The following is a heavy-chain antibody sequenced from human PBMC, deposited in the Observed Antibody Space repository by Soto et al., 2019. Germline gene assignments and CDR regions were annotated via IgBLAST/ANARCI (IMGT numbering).Heavy chain of an antibody. Sequence: VQLVESGGGVVQPGRSLRLSCAASGFTFSSYGMHWVRQAPGKGLEWVAVISYDGSNKYYADSVKGRFTISRDNSKNTLYLQMNSLRAEDTAVYYCAKPSSGWYGGDYWGQGTLVTVSS. CDR1: GFTFSSYG. J-gene: IGHJ4*02. V-gene: IGHV3-30*18. CDR2: ISYDGSNK. CDR3: AKPSSGWYGGDY. D-gene: IGHD6-19*01.